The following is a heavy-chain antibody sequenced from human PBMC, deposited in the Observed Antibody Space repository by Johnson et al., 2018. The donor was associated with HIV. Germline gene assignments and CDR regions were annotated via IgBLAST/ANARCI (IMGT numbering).Heavy chain of an antibody. D-gene: IGHD3-22*01. CDR2: IYSGGYT. V-gene: IGHV3-66*01. J-gene: IGHJ3*01. CDR3: ARDRRYYDSSGYYHDAFDV. Sequence: VQLVESGGGLVQPGGSLRLSCAASGFTVSSNYMSWVRQAPGKGLEWVSVIYSGGYTYYADSVKGRFTISRDNSKNTLYLQMNSLRAEDTAVYFCARDRRYYDSSGYYHDAFDVWGQGTMVTVSS. CDR1: GFTVSSNY.